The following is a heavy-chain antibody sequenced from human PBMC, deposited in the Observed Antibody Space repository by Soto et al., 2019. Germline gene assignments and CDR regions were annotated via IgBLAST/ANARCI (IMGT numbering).Heavy chain of an antibody. Sequence: PGGSLRLSCAASGFTFSSYGMHWVRQAPGKGLEWVAVISYDGSNKYYADSVKGRFTISRDNSKNTLYLQMNSLRAEDTAVYYCAKDYRYCSGGSCYSVFDYWGQGTLVTVSS. J-gene: IGHJ4*02. CDR1: GFTFSSYG. CDR3: AKDYRYCSGGSCYSVFDY. D-gene: IGHD2-15*01. V-gene: IGHV3-30*18. CDR2: ISYDGSNK.